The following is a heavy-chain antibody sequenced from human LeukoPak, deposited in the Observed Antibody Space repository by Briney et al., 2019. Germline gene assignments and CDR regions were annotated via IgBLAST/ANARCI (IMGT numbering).Heavy chain of an antibody. CDR2: INAGNGNT. CDR3: AIQPDYYGSGSYYNEALDY. J-gene: IGHJ4*02. D-gene: IGHD3-10*01. V-gene: IGHV1-3*01. CDR1: GYTFTSYA. Sequence: ASAKVSCKASGYTFTSYAMHWVRQAPGQRLEWMGWINAGNGNTKYSQKFQGRVTITRDTSASTAYMELSSLRSEDTAVYYCAIQPDYYGSGSYYNEALDYWGQGTLVTVSS.